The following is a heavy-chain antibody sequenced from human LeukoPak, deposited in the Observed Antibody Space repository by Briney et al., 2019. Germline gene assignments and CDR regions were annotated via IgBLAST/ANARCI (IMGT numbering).Heavy chain of an antibody. D-gene: IGHD5-12*01. J-gene: IGHJ4*02. Sequence: AGGSLRLSCAASGFTFSDYYMSWIRQAPGKGLEWVAYITSSCDDIYYADSVKGRFTISRDNAKNALFLRISSLRVEDTATYYCTSDIVATSGDFWGQGTLVSVSS. V-gene: IGHV3-11*01. CDR2: ITSSCDDI. CDR1: GFTFSDYY. CDR3: TSDIVATSGDF.